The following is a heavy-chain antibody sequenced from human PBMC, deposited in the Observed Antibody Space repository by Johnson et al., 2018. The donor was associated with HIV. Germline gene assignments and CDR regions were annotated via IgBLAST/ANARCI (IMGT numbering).Heavy chain of an antibody. D-gene: IGHD3-22*01. CDR2: ISWNGGRV. Sequence: VQLVESGGGLVQPGRSLRLSCAASGFSFDDYAMHWVRQVPGKGLEWVSGISWNGGRVGYGDSVKGRFTISRDNAKNSLFLQMNSLRAEDTALYYCAKDKDYYDSSAYGGAVDIWGQGTMVTVSS. J-gene: IGHJ3*02. V-gene: IGHV3-9*01. CDR3: AKDKDYYDSSAYGGAVDI. CDR1: GFSFDDYA.